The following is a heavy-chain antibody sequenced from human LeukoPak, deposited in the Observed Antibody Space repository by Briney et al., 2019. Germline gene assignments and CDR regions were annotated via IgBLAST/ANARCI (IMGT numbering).Heavy chain of an antibody. CDR2: ISAYNGNT. V-gene: IGHV1-18*01. CDR3: ARGAGLYYDSSGYPPLRY. D-gene: IGHD3-22*01. Sequence: ASVKVSCKASGYTFTSYGISWVRQAPGQGLEWMGWISAYNGNTNYAQKLQGRVTMTTDTSTSTAYMELSSLRSEDTAVYYCARGAGLYYDSSGYPPLRYWGQGTLVTVSS. CDR1: GYTFTSYG. J-gene: IGHJ4*02.